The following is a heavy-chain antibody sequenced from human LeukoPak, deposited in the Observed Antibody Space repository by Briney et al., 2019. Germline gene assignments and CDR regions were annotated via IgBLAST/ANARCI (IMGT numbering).Heavy chain of an antibody. CDR1: GFTSSSYS. V-gene: IGHV3-21*01. J-gene: IGHJ4*02. CDR3: ARGMSRPDY. CDR2: ISSSSSYI. Sequence: GGSMRLSCAASGFTSSSYSMNWVRQAPGKGLEWVSSISSSSSYIDYADSVKDRFTISRDNAKNSLYLQMNSLRAEDTAVYYCARGMSRPDYWGQGTLVTVSS.